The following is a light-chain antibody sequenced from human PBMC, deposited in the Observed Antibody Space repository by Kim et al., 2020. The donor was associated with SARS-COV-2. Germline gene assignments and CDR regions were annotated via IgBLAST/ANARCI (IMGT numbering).Light chain of an antibody. CDR2: GAS. V-gene: IGKV3-20*01. Sequence: PGERPSPSRRAKQAVNSNYLAWNQEKPGQPPRLPIIGASSRATGIPNRFRGSGAGTDLPLTISRLEPEDFAVYYFQQDGSSPPYTLAQETKLEI. J-gene: IGKJ2*01. CDR1: QAVNSNY. CDR3: QQDGSSPPYT.